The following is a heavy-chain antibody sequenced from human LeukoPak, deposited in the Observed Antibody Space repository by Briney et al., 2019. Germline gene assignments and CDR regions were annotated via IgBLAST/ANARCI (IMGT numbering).Heavy chain of an antibody. CDR1: GGTFSSYA. CDR3: AIVGAAVTTFSWFDP. J-gene: IGHJ5*02. Sequence: SVKVSCKASGGTFSSYAISWVRQAPEQGLGWMGGIIPIFGTVNYAERFQGRVTITADESTSTAYMELSSLRSEDTAVYYCAIVGAAVTTFSWFDPWGQGTLVTVSS. D-gene: IGHD4-17*01. V-gene: IGHV1-69*13. CDR2: IIPIFGTV.